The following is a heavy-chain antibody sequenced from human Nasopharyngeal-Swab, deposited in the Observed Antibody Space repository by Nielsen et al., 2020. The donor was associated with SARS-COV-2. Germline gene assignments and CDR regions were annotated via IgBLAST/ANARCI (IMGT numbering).Heavy chain of an antibody. J-gene: IGHJ4*02. D-gene: IGHD4-11*01. Sequence: GESLKISCAASGFTFSNYVMNCVRQAPGKGLEWVSATTNSGGSTYYADSVKGRFTISRDNSKNTLFLQMNSLRAEDTAVYYCAKDKAHSTFDYWGQGTLVTVSS. CDR2: TTNSGGST. CDR1: GFTFSNYV. V-gene: IGHV3-23*01. CDR3: AKDKAHSTFDY.